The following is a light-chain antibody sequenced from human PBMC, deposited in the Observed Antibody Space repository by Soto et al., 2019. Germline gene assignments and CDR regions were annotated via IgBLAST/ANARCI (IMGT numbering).Light chain of an antibody. Sequence: IVXTQSPATLSVSPGERATLSCRASQSVSSNLAWYQQKPGQAPRLLIYGASTRATGIPARFSGSGSGTEFTLTISSLQSEDFAVYYCQQYNNWPPWTFGQGTKV. CDR1: QSVSSN. V-gene: IGKV3-15*01. J-gene: IGKJ1*01. CDR2: GAS. CDR3: QQYNNWPPWT.